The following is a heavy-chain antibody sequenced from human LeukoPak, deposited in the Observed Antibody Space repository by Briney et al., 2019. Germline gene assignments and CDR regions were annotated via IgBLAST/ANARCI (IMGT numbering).Heavy chain of an antibody. CDR2: INHSGST. CDR1: GGSFSGYY. D-gene: IGHD2-21*02. J-gene: IGHJ5*02. Sequence: SETLSLTCAVYGGSFSGYYWSWIRQPTGKGLEWIGEINHSGSTNYNPSLKSRVTISVDTSKNQFSLKLSSVTAADTAVYYCARGSRWFDPWGQGTLVTVSS. V-gene: IGHV4-34*01. CDR3: ARGSRWFDP.